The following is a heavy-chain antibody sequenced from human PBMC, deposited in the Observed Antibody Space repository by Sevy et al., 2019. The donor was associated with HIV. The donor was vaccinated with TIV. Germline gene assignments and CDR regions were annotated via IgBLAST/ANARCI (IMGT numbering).Heavy chain of an antibody. CDR2: ISSSSSTI. V-gene: IGHV3-48*02. CDR3: AREGHSSSWTRELDY. CDR1: GFTFSSYS. J-gene: IGHJ4*02. D-gene: IGHD6-13*01. Sequence: GGSLRLSCAASGFTFSSYSMNWVRQAPGKGLEWVSYISSSSSTIYYADSVKGRFTISRDNAKNSLYLQMNSLRDEDTAVYYCAREGHSSSWTRELDYWGQGTLVTVSS.